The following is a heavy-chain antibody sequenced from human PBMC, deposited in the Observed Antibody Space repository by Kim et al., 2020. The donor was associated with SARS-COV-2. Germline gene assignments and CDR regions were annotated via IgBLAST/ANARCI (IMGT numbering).Heavy chain of an antibody. CDR3: AREGRLSYYDILTGYSINRAYCVDY. CDR2: ISYDGSNK. CDR1: GFTFSSYA. J-gene: IGHJ4*02. V-gene: IGHV3-30-3*01. Sequence: GGSLRLSCAASGFTFSSYAMHWVRQAPGKGLEWVAVISYDGSNKYYADSVKGRFTISRDNSKNTLYLQMNSLRAEDTAVYYCAREGRLSYYDILTGYSINRAYCVDYWGQGTLVTVST. D-gene: IGHD3-9*01.